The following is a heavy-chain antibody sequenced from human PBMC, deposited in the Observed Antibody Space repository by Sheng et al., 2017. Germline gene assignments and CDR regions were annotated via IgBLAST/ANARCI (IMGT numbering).Heavy chain of an antibody. Sequence: PGGSLRLSCAASGFTFSGYTMTWVRQAPGKGLEWVSSISGGGTNIYYADSLKGRFTISRDNAKNSLYLQMNSLRAEDTAVYYCAREKSRYCPIGVCYTPFKYWGQGTLVTVSS. CDR2: ISGGGTNI. J-gene: IGHJ4*02. CDR3: AREKSRYCPIGVCYTPFKY. D-gene: IGHD2-8*01. V-gene: IGHV3-21*01. CDR1: GFTFSGYT.